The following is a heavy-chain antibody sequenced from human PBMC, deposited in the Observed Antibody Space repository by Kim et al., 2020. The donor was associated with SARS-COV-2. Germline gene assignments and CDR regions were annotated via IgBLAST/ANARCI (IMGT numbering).Heavy chain of an antibody. D-gene: IGHD3-16*01. V-gene: IGHV3-74*01. J-gene: IGHJ4*02. CDR2: IDTDGSIT. CDR3: IRDNIQPGDL. CDR1: GFAFSPYW. Sequence: GSLRLSCAASGFAFSPYWMHWVRQVPGQGLMWVLQIDTDGSITTYAEAVLGRFSISRDNAKNTLYLQMNSLRVEDTAIYYCIRDNIQPGDLWGQGVMVTVSS.